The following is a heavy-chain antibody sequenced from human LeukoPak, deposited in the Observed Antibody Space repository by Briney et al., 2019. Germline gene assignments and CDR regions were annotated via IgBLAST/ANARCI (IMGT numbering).Heavy chain of an antibody. CDR1: GFTFSTYV. Sequence: GGSLRLSCAASGFTFSTYVMNWVRQAPGKGLEWVSTISGSGGNTYYADSVKGRFTISRDNSKNALYLQMNSLRAEDTAVYYCAKNGHGSGSYYPRTKYYFDYWGQGTLVTVSS. J-gene: IGHJ4*02. CDR2: ISGSGGNT. D-gene: IGHD3-10*01. CDR3: AKNGHGSGSYYPRTKYYFDY. V-gene: IGHV3-23*01.